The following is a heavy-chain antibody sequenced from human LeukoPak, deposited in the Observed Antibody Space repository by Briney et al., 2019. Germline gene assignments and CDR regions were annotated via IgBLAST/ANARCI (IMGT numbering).Heavy chain of an antibody. CDR3: ARGLWTFDY. Sequence: SETLSLTCTVSGGSISSYYWNWLRQPPGKKLEWIGYIYYSGSTNYNPSLNSRVTISLDTSKNQFSLKLSSVTAADTAVYYCARGLWTFDYWGQGTLVTVSS. CDR1: GGSISSYY. CDR2: IYYSGST. J-gene: IGHJ4*02. V-gene: IGHV4-59*01. D-gene: IGHD5-18*01.